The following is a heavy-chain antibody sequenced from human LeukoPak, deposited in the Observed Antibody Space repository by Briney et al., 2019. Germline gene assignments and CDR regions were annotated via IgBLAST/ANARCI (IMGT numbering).Heavy chain of an antibody. CDR2: IYYSGST. V-gene: IGHV4-39*01. D-gene: IGHD3-16*01. CDR3: ARRGFTLN. Sequence: PSETLSLTCTVSGGSFSSSSYYWGWIRQPPGKGLEWIGSIYYSGSTYYNPSLKSRVTISVDTSKNQFSLKLSSVTAADTAVYYCARRGFTLNWGQGTLVTVSS. J-gene: IGHJ4*02. CDR1: GGSFSSSSYY.